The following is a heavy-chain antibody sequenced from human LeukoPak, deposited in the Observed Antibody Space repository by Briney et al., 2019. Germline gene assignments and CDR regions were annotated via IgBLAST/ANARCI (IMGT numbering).Heavy chain of an antibody. CDR2: ISSSSSYI. J-gene: IGHJ6*03. CDR3: ARAGGWGYSSSSGYYMDV. D-gene: IGHD6-6*01. CDR1: GFTFSSYS. V-gene: IGHV3-21*01. Sequence: GGSLRLSCAASGFTFSSYSMNWVRQAPGKGLEWVSSISSSSSYIYYADSVKGRFTISRDNAKNSLYLQMNSLRAEDTAVYYCARAGGWGYSSSSGYYMDVWGKGTTVTISS.